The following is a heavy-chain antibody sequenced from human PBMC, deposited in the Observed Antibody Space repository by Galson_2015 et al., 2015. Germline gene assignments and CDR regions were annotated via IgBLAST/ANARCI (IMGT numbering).Heavy chain of an antibody. Sequence: SLRLSCAASGFTFSSYGMHWVRQAPGKGLEWEAVIWYDGSNKYYADSVKGRFTISRDNSKNTLYLQMNSLRAEDTAVYYCARDYSEYSSGYDGLTDYWGQGTLVTVSS. CDR1: GFTFSSYG. J-gene: IGHJ4*02. CDR2: IWYDGSNK. V-gene: IGHV3-33*01. D-gene: IGHD3-22*01. CDR3: ARDYSEYSSGYDGLTDY.